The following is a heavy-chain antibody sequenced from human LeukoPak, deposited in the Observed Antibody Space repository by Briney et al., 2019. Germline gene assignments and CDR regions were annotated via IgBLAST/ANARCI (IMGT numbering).Heavy chain of an antibody. CDR3: ASSGGQQLVYF. CDR1: GGSISSPY. V-gene: IGHV4-59*11. CDR2: IYYSGST. D-gene: IGHD6-13*01. Sequence: PSETLSLTCTVSGGSISSPYWTWIRQPPGKGLEWIGYIYYSGSTNYNPSLKSRVTISVDTSKNQFSLKLSSVTAADTAVYYCASSGGQQLVYFWGQGTLVTVSS. J-gene: IGHJ4*02.